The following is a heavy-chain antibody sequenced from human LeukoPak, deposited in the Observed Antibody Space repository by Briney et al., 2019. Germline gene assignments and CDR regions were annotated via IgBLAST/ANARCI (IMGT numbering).Heavy chain of an antibody. CDR2: IYGGTNT. D-gene: IGHD3-9*01. V-gene: IGHV3-66*01. J-gene: IGHJ4*02. Sequence: PGGSLRLSCAASGFTFSTYNMNWVRQAPGKGLEWVSVIYGGTNTYYAASVKGRFTISRDNSKNTLYLQMNSLRAEDTAVYYCARDRLHYDSLTGYPADWGQGTLVTVSS. CDR3: ARDRLHYDSLTGYPAD. CDR1: GFTFSTYN.